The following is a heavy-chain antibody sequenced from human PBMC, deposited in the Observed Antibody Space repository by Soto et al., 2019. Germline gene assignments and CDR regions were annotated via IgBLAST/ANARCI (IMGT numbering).Heavy chain of an antibody. CDR1: GETFNTYT. CDR3: AARYCTAATCLNPGAY. CDR2: IIPILAVT. V-gene: IGHV1-69*02. D-gene: IGHD2-8*02. J-gene: IGHJ4*02. Sequence: QVQLVQSGAEVKKPGSSVKVSCKVSGETFNTYTISWVRQAPGQGLEWMGRIIPILAVTTYSRKFQGRPSITEDESTSTAYMEVSRMRSEDTAIYYCAARYCTAATCLNPGAYWGPGTLVAVSS.